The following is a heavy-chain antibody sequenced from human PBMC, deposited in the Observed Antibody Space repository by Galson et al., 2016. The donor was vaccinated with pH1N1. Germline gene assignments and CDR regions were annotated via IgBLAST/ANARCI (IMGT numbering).Heavy chain of an antibody. CDR3: AGHLFSASESPFGY. D-gene: IGHD2-2*03. J-gene: IGHJ4*02. CDR1: GFTFSHYW. V-gene: IGHV3-7*01. Sequence: SLRLSCAASGFTFSHYWMSWVRQAPGKGLGWVANIKGNGSEKYYLDSVKGRFTISRDNAKHSVSLQLDSLRAEDTAVYYCAGHLFSASESPFGYWGQGALVTVSS. CDR2: IKGNGSEK.